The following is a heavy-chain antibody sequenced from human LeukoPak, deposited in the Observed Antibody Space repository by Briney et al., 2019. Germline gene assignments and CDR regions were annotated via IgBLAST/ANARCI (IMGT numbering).Heavy chain of an antibody. V-gene: IGHV3-21*01. CDR3: ARDGSDAFDI. J-gene: IGHJ3*02. Sequence: GGSLRLSCAASGFTFSSYSMNWVRQAPGKGLEGVSSISSSSSYIYYADSVKGRFTISRDNAKNSLYLQMNSLRAEDTAVYYCARDGSDAFDIWGQGTMVTVSS. D-gene: IGHD1-14*01. CDR2: ISSSSSYI. CDR1: GFTFSSYS.